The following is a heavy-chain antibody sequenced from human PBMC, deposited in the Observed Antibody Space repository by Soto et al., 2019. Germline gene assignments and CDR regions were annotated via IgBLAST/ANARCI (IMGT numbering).Heavy chain of an antibody. CDR3: ARGGRFDFWSGYVTYGMDV. Sequence: QVQLVESGGGLVKPGGSLRLSCAASGFTFSDYYMSWIRQAPGKGLEWVSYISSSGSTIYYADSVKGRFTISRDNANNARYWQMNSLRAEDTAVYYCARGGRFDFWSGYVTYGMDVWGQGTTVTVSS. D-gene: IGHD3-3*01. V-gene: IGHV3-11*01. CDR1: GFTFSDYY. CDR2: ISSSGSTI. J-gene: IGHJ6*02.